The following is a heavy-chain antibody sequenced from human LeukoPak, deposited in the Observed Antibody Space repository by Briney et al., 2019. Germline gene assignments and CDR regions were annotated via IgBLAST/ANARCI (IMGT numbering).Heavy chain of an antibody. CDR3: AKAQNPSPYSGPWFDP. D-gene: IGHD1-26*01. V-gene: IGHV3-9*01. Sequence: PGGSLRLSCAASGFTFDDYAMHWVRQAPGKGLEWVSGISWNSGSIGYADSVKGRFTISRDNAKNSLYLQMNSLRAEDTALYYCAKAQNPSPYSGPWFDPWGQGTLVTISS. CDR1: GFTFDDYA. CDR2: ISWNSGSI. J-gene: IGHJ5*02.